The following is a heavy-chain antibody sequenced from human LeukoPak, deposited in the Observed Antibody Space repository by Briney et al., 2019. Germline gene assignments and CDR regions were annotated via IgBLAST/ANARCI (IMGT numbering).Heavy chain of an antibody. Sequence: SETLSLTCTVSGGSISGYYWSWLRQPPGKGLEWIAYIYYSGGTNYNPSLKSRVTISVDTSKNQFSLKLTSVTAADTAVYYCARSLYSSGWFSQYYFDYWGQGTLLTVSS. CDR2: IYYSGGT. CDR3: ARSLYSSGWFSQYYFDY. D-gene: IGHD6-19*01. J-gene: IGHJ4*02. CDR1: GGSISGYY. V-gene: IGHV4-59*08.